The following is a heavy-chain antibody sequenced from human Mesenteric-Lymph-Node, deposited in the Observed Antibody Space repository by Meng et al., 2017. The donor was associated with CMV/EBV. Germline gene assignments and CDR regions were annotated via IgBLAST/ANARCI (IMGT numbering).Heavy chain of an antibody. CDR3: ARASGSYYSDWFDP. CDR2: ITSNGGSS. Sequence: TTGVTISTYAMHWVRQAPGKGLEYVSSITSNGGSSYHANSVKGRFTISRDNSKNTLYLQMGSLRAEDMAVYYCARASGSYYSDWFDPWGQGTLVTVSS. D-gene: IGHD1-26*01. CDR1: GVTISTYA. J-gene: IGHJ5*02. V-gene: IGHV3-64*01.